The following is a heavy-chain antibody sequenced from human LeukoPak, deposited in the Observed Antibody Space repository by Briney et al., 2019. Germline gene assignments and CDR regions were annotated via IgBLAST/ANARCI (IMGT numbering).Heavy chain of an antibody. V-gene: IGHV3-48*03. Sequence: GGTLRLSCAASGFTLSSDETNCVREAPGERLEWVSYISISGSTIYYADSVKGRFNISRDNAKNSLYLQMNSLRAEDTAVYYCAELGITMIGGVWGKGTTVTISS. J-gene: IGHJ6*04. CDR3: AELGITMIGGV. CDR1: GFTLSSDE. CDR2: ISISGSTI. D-gene: IGHD3-10*02.